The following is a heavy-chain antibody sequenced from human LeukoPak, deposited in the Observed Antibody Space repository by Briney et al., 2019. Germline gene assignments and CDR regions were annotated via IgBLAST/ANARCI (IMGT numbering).Heavy chain of an antibody. CDR1: GFTFSSYS. J-gene: IGHJ4*02. D-gene: IGHD5-24*01. V-gene: IGHV3-21*01. CDR3: ARDRAARWLQLTRYFDY. Sequence: GGSLRLSCAASGFTFSSYSMNWVRQAPGKGLEWVSSISSSSSYIYYADSVKGRFTISRDNAKNSLYLQMNSLRAEDTAVYYCARDRAARWLQLTRYFDYWGQGTLVTVSS. CDR2: ISSSSSYI.